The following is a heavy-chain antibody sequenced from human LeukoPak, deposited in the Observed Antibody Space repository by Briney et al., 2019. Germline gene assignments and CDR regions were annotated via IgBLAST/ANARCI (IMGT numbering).Heavy chain of an antibody. V-gene: IGHV3-66*01. J-gene: IGHJ4*02. CDR1: GFTVSSNY. CDR2: IYSGGST. Sequence: GGSLRLSCAASGFTVSSNYMSWVRQAPGKGLEWVSVIYSGGSTYCADSVKGRFTISRDNSKNTLYLQMKSLRAEDTAVYYCARERNLEIAVAGTIFNYWGQGALVTVSS. D-gene: IGHD6-19*01. CDR3: ARERNLEIAVAGTIFNY.